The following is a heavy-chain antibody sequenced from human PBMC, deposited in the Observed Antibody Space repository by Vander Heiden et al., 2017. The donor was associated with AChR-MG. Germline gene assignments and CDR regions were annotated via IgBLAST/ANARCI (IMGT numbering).Heavy chain of an antibody. J-gene: IGHJ5*02. Sequence: EVQLVESGGGLIQPRGSPRLSCAASGFTFSIFSMNWVRQAPGKGLEWVSYISGGSSTLYYADSVKGRFTISRDNAKNSLSLQMNSLGDDDTGVYYCAREGSPDYDILTGIYSWGQGTLVTVSS. CDR1: GFTFSIFS. CDR2: ISGGSSTL. CDR3: AREGSPDYDILTGIYS. D-gene: IGHD3-9*01. V-gene: IGHV3-48*02.